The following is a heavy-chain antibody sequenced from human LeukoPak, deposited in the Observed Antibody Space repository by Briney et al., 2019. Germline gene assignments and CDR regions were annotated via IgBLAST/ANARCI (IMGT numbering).Heavy chain of an antibody. CDR3: AREEVDYGATFAH. V-gene: IGHV1-2*02. Sequence: ASVKVSCKASGYTFTGYYIHWVRQAPGQGLEWMGWINPKSGGTDFAQKFQGRVTMTRDTSISTAYMELSRLRSGDTAVYYCAREEVDYGATFAHWGQGTLVTVSS. CDR2: INPKSGGT. D-gene: IGHD4-17*01. J-gene: IGHJ4*02. CDR1: GYTFTGYY.